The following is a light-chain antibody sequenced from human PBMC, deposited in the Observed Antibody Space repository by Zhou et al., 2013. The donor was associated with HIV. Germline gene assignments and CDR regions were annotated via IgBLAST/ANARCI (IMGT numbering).Light chain of an antibody. CDR3: QQLNSYLFT. J-gene: IGKJ3*01. V-gene: IGKV1-9*01. Sequence: DIQLTQSPSFLSASVGDRVTITCRASQGISSYLAWYQQKPGKAPKLLIYAASTLPSGVPSRFSGSGSETEFTLTISSLQPEDFATYYCQQLNSYLFTFGPGTKVDIK. CDR2: AAS. CDR1: QGISSY.